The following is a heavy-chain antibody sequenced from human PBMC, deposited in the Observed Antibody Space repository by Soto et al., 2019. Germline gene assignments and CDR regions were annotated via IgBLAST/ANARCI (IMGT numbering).Heavy chain of an antibody. CDR3: ARRGGGTYFYESAAYFDS. J-gene: IGHJ4*02. V-gene: IGHV4-39*01. D-gene: IGHD3-22*01. Sequence: QVLLQESGPGLVEPSGTLSLTCSVSGASVSNGYFYWGWIRQPPGKGLEWIGNIYYTGNTYYNPSLTSRVTMFVDKSRNECSMRLSSATGADAAIYYRARRGGGTYFYESAAYFDSWGQGALVSVSS. CDR2: IYYTGNT. CDR1: GASVSNGYFY.